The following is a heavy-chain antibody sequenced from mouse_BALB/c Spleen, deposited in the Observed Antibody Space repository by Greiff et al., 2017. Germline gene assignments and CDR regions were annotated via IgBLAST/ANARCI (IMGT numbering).Heavy chain of an antibody. V-gene: IGHV1-67*01. CDR1: GYTFTDYA. CDR2: ISTYYGNT. J-gene: IGHJ3*01. CDR3: ARGELTGTIY. D-gene: IGHD4-1*01. Sequence: QVQLKESGPELVRPGVSVKISCKGSGYTFTDYAMHWVKQSHAKSLEWIGVISTYYGNTNYNQKFKGKATMTVDKSSSTAYMELARLTSEDSAIYYCARGELTGTIYWGQGTLVTVSA.